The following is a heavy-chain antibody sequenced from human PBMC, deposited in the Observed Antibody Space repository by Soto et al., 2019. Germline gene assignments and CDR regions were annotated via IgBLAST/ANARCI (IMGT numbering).Heavy chain of an antibody. J-gene: IGHJ4*02. CDR1: GGSISSSSYY. D-gene: IGHD2-15*01. Sequence: QLQLHESGPGLVKPSETLSLTCTVSGGSISSSSYYWGWIRQPPGKGLEWIGSIYYSGSTYYNPSLKSRVTISVDTSKNQFTLKLSSVTAADTAVYYCAKVAPTPWPDYWGQGTLVTVSS. CDR3: AKVAPTPWPDY. CDR2: IYYSGST. V-gene: IGHV4-39*01.